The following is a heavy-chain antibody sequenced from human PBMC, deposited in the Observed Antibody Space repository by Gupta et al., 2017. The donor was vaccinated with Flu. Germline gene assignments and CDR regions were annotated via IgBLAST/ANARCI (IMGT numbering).Heavy chain of an antibody. Sequence: QVQLQESGPGLVKPSETLSLTCTVSGGSISSYYWSWIRQPPGKGLGWIGYIYYSGSTNYNPSLKSRVTISVDTSKNQFSLKLSSVTAADTAVYYCARVQLERTLDYYYGMDVWGQGTTVTVSS. CDR3: ARVQLERTLDYYYGMDV. J-gene: IGHJ6*02. D-gene: IGHD1-1*01. CDR2: IYYSGST. V-gene: IGHV4-59*01. CDR1: GGSISSYY.